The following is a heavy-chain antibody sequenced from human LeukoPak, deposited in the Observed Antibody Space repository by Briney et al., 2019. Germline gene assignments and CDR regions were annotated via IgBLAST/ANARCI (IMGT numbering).Heavy chain of an antibody. J-gene: IGHJ4*02. D-gene: IGHD2-15*01. CDR1: GHTFTDYY. CDR2: INPKSGGT. CDR3: ARYCFGGSCYSLTSFDY. Sequence: GASVKVSCKASGHTFTDYYIHWVRQAPGQGLEWMGWINPKSGGTNLAQKFQGRITMTRDTSISTAYMELSRLTSDDTAFYYCARYCFGGSCYSLTSFDYWGQGTLVTVSS. V-gene: IGHV1-2*02.